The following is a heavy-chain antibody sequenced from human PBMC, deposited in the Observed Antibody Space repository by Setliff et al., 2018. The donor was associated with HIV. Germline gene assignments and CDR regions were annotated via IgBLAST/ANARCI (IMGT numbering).Heavy chain of an antibody. D-gene: IGHD3-16*01. CDR1: GFTFSSYE. CDR2: IGTAGDT. CDR3: ARRPGGITRARLDN. J-gene: IGHJ4*02. Sequence: PGGSLRLSCAASGFTFSSYEMHWVRQVTGKGLEWVSAIGTAGDTYYPGSVKGRFIISRENAKNSMYLQMNSLRAGDTAMYFCARRPGGITRARLDNWGQGTLVTVSS. V-gene: IGHV3-13*01.